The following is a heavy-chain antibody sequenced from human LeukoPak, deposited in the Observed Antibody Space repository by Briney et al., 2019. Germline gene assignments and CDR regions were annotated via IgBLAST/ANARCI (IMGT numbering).Heavy chain of an antibody. CDR1: GYTFTSYY. J-gene: IGHJ4*02. CDR2: IIPIFGTA. CDR3: ARDKSSYGDYPQWDY. Sequence: GASVKVSCKASGYTFTSYYMHWVRQAPGQGLEWMGGIIPIFGTANYAQKFQGRVTITADKSTSTAYMELSSLRSEDTAVYYCARDKSSYGDYPQWDYWGQGTLVTVSS. V-gene: IGHV1-69*06. D-gene: IGHD4-17*01.